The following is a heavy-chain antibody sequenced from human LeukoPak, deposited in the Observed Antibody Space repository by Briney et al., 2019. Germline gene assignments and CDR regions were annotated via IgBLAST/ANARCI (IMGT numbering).Heavy chain of an antibody. J-gene: IGHJ4*02. Sequence: GGSLRLSCAACGFTFSSYAMHWVRQAPGKGLEYVSAISSNGGSTYYATSVKGRFTISRDNSKNTLYLQMGSLRAEDMAVYYCARVAGSGSYDYWGQGTLVTVSS. D-gene: IGHD3-10*01. CDR1: GFTFSSYA. V-gene: IGHV3-64*01. CDR3: ARVAGSGSYDY. CDR2: ISSNGGST.